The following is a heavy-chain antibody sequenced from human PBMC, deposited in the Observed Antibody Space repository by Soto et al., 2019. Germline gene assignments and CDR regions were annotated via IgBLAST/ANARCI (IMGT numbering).Heavy chain of an antibody. CDR1: GFTFSNYW. CDR2: IKQDGSEK. CDR3: ATSKVPYY. V-gene: IGHV3-7*01. J-gene: IGHJ4*02. Sequence: EVQLVDSGGDLVQPGGSLRLSCAASGFTFSNYWMTWVRQAPGKGLEWVANIKQDGSEKNYVESVKGRFTISRDNAKNSLYLQMSSLRAEDTAVYYCATSKVPYYWGQGTLVTVSS.